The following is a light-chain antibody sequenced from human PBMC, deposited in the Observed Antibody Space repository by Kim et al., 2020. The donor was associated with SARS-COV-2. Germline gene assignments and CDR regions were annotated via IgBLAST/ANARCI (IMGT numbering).Light chain of an antibody. V-gene: IGLV1-51*01. CDR3: GTWDSSLSVYV. CDR1: SSNIGTNY. Sequence: GQQVTISCSGSSSNIGTNYVSWYQQLPGTAPKLIIYDNNRRPSGIPDRFSASKSGTSATLGITGLQTGDEADYCCGTWDSSLSVYVFGTGTKVTVL. CDR2: DNN. J-gene: IGLJ1*01.